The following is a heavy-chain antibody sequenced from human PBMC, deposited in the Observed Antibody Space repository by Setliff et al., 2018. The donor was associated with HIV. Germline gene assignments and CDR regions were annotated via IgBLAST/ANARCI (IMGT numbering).Heavy chain of an antibody. CDR3: ARGVLITFGYQNWFDP. V-gene: IGHV1-18*01. CDR2: ISPYNGNT. CDR1: GYSFTSYG. J-gene: IGHJ5*02. Sequence: GASVKVSCKASGYSFTSYGINWVRQAPGQGLEWMGWISPYNGNTDYAQNFQSRVTMTTDTSTSTVYMELRSLISDDTAVYYCARGVLITFGYQNWFDPWGQGTLVTVSS. D-gene: IGHD3-16*01.